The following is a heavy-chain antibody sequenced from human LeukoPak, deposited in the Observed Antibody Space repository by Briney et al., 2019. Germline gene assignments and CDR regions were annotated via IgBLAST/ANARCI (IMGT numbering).Heavy chain of an antibody. J-gene: IGHJ4*01. V-gene: IGHV4-30-4*01. CDR2: IYFSGTT. CDR3: ARETMAGHFDY. D-gene: IGHD6-19*01. Sequence: SWVRQAPGKGLEWIGYIYFSGTTYYNPSLRSRVTISVDTSKNQFSLNLRSVSAADTAVYFCARETMAGHFDYWGHGTLVTVSS.